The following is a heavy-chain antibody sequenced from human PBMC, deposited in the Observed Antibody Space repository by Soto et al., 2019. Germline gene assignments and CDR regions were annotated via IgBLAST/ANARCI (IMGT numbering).Heavy chain of an antibody. V-gene: IGHV3-73*01. D-gene: IGHD6-19*01. CDR3: TRFSSGWYSPDAFDI. J-gene: IGHJ3*02. CDR2: IRSRANSYAT. Sequence: GGSLRLSCAASGFTFSGSAMHWVRQAWGKGLEWVGRIRSRANSYATAYAASVKGRFTISRDDSKNTAYLQMNSLKTEDTAVYYCTRFSSGWYSPDAFDIWGQGTMVTVSS. CDR1: GFTFSGSA.